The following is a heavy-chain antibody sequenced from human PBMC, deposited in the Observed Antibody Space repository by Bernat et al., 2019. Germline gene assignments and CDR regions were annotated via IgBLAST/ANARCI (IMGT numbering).Heavy chain of an antibody. Sequence: HLVESGGGLVQPGMSLRLSCTTSGFTFSNYRMSWVRQAPGKGLEWVANIKQDGSEKYYVASVRGRFTISRDNAKNSLYLQMNSLRAEETALYYCAKDNWNQRGVDGFDVWGQGTMVTVSS. CDR2: IKQDGSEK. J-gene: IGHJ3*01. V-gene: IGHV3-7*03. D-gene: IGHD1-20*01. CDR3: AKDNWNQRGVDGFDV. CDR1: GFTFSNYR.